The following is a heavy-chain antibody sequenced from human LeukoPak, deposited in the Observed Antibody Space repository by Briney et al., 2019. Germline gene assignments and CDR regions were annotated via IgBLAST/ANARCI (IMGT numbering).Heavy chain of an antibody. CDR2: ISSSSSYI. V-gene: IGHV3-21*01. D-gene: IGHD3-22*01. CDR1: GFTFSSYS. Sequence: GGSLRLSCAASGFTFSSYSMNWVRQAPGKGLEWVSSISSSSSYIYYADSVKGRFTISRDNAKNSLYLQMNSLRAEDTAVYYCARDQYSSGYYPYYYGMDVWGQGTTVTVSS. J-gene: IGHJ6*02. CDR3: ARDQYSSGYYPYYYGMDV.